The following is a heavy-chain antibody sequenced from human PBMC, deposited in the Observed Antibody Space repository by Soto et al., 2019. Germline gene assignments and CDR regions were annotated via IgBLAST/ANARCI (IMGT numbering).Heavy chain of an antibody. J-gene: IGHJ4*02. CDR2: ISAYNGNT. CDR1: GYTFTSYG. CDR3: ARDRLRGYDSSGFYS. Sequence: ASVKVSCKASGYTFTSYGISWVRQAPGQGLEWMGWISAYNGNTNYAQKLQGRVTMTTDTSTSTAYMELRSLRSDDTAVYYCARDRLRGYDSSGFYSWGQGTLVTVSS. D-gene: IGHD3-22*01. V-gene: IGHV1-18*01.